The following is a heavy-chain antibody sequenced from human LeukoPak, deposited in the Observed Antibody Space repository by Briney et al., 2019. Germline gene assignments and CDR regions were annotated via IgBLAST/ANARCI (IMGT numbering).Heavy chain of an antibody. CDR1: EFTFSNYV. CDR2: ISGSGGTT. CDR3: AKAPRIFGVVIDN. Sequence: GGSLRLSSAASEFTFSNYVMSWVRQAPGKGPEWVSAISGSGGTTYYADSVKGRFTISRDNYKNTLYLHMSSLRAEDTAIYYCAKAPRIFGVVIDNWGQGILVTVSS. V-gene: IGHV3-23*01. J-gene: IGHJ4*02. D-gene: IGHD3-3*01.